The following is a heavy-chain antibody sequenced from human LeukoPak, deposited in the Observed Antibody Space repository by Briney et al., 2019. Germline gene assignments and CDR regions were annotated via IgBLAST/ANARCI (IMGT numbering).Heavy chain of an antibody. CDR1: GRSISSYY. CDR2: IYYSGST. Sequence: SETLSLTCTVSGRSISSYYWSWIRQPPGKGLEWIGYIYYSGSTNYNPSLKSRVTISVDTSKNQFSLKLSSVTAADTAVYYCANSDIEYFDYWGQGTLVTVSS. J-gene: IGHJ4*02. CDR3: ANSDIEYFDY. D-gene: IGHD2-15*01. V-gene: IGHV4-59*12.